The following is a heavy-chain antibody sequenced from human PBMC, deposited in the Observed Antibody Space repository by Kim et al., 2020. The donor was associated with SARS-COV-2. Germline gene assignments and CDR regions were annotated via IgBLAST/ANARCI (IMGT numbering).Heavy chain of an antibody. V-gene: IGHV1-69*06. CDR3: ARDPGYFDY. CDR2: GTA. Sequence: GTANYAQKFQGRVTITADKSTSTAYMELSSLRSEDTAVYYCARDPGYFDYWGQGTLVTVSS. J-gene: IGHJ4*02.